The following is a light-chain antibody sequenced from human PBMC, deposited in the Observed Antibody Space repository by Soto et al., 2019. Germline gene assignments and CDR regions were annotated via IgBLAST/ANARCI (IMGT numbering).Light chain of an antibody. V-gene: IGLV2-11*01. CDR1: SSDVGDYNY. CDR3: CTYAGPYTWV. J-gene: IGLJ3*02. Sequence: QSALTQPRSVSGSPGQSVTISCTGTSSDVGDYNYVSWYQQHPGKAPKLLIYAVNMRPSGVPDRFSGSKSGNTASLTISGLQAEDEADFSCCTYAGPYTWVFGGGTQLTVL. CDR2: AVN.